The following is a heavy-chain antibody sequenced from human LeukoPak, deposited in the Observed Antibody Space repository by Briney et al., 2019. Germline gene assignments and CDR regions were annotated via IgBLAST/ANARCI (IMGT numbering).Heavy chain of an antibody. D-gene: IGHD3-10*01. CDR3: ARLRRYYGSGSYQIIAYRYYYMDV. V-gene: IGHV4-59*12. J-gene: IGHJ6*03. CDR2: IYYSGST. Sequence: SETLSLTCTVSGGSISSNYWSWIRQPPGKGLEWIGYIYYSGSTNYNPSLKSRVTISVDTSQNQFSLRLSSVTAADTAVYYCARLRRYYGSGSYQIIAYRYYYMDVWGKGTTVTISS. CDR1: GGSISSNY.